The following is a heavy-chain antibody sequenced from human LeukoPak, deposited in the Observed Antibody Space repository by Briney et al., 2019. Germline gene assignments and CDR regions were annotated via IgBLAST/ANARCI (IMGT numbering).Heavy chain of an antibody. CDR3: ANGGYDYIAFDI. CDR2: ISAGAGYG. J-gene: IGHJ3*02. D-gene: IGHD5-12*01. Sequence: GGPLRLSCAASGFAFSDYAMHWVRQAPGKGLEWVSIISAGAGYGYYADSYAVSVKGRFTISRDNSKNTLYLQMNSLRAEDTAVYYCANGGYDYIAFDIWGQGAMVTVSS. V-gene: IGHV3-30*07. CDR1: GFAFSDYA.